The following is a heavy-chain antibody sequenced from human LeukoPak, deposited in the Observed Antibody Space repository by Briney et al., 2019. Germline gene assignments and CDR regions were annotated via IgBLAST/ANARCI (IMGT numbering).Heavy chain of an antibody. D-gene: IGHD1-26*01. J-gene: IGHJ4*02. CDR3: ARQVVGATFQYYFDY. Sequence: PGGSLRLSCVASGFTFSSYGMGWVRQPQGKGLEWVAFIRYDGSNKYYADSVKGRFTISRDNSKNTLYLQMNSLRAEDTAVYYCARQVVGATFQYYFDYWGQGTLVTVSS. CDR1: GFTFSSYG. V-gene: IGHV3-30*02. CDR2: IRYDGSNK.